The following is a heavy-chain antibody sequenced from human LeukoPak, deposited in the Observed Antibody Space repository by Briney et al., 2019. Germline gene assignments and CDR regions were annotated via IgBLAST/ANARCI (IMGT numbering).Heavy chain of an antibody. J-gene: IGHJ4*02. Sequence: PGGSLRLSCAASGFTFSSYGMHWVRQAPGKGLEWVAVIWYDGSNKYYADSVKGRFTISRDNSKNTLYLQMNSLRAEDTALYYCAKDIGGYDYYFDYWGQGTLVTVSS. CDR3: AKDIGGYDYYFDY. D-gene: IGHD1-26*01. CDR1: GFTFSSYG. CDR2: IWYDGSNK. V-gene: IGHV3-30*02.